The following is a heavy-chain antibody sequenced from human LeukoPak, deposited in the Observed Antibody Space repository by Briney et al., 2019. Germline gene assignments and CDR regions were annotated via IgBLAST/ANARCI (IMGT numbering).Heavy chain of an antibody. V-gene: IGHV1-8*01. CDR2: MSPNSGNT. CDR1: GDTFTSYD. CDR3: ARGPPNWGFDF. J-gene: IGHJ4*02. D-gene: IGHD7-27*01. Sequence: ASVTVSCKASGDTFTSYDFNWVRQAPGQGLEWMGWMSPNSGNTGYAQKFQGRVTMTRDTSTSTAYMELSSLRSDDTAVYYCARGPPNWGFDFWGQGTLVTVSS.